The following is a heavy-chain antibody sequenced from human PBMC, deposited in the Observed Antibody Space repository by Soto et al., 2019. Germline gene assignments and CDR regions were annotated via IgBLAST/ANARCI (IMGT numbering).Heavy chain of an antibody. CDR1: GFTFSSYA. J-gene: IGHJ4*02. CDR2: ISGSGGST. D-gene: IGHD4-17*01. V-gene: IGHV3-23*01. Sequence: GGSLRLSCAASGFTFSSYAMSWVRQAPGKGLEWVSAISGSGGSTYYADSVKGRFTISRDNSKNTLYLQMNSLRAEDTAVYYCAIPNGDYGAVFYYWGQGTLVTVSS. CDR3: AIPNGDYGAVFYY.